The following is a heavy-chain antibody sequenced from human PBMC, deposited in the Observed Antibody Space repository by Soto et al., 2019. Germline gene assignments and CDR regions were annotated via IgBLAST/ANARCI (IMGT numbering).Heavy chain of an antibody. Sequence: QVQLQESGPGLVKPSQTLSLTCTVSGGSISSGGYYWSWIRQHPGKGLEWIGYIYYSGSTYYNPSLKSRVTISVDTSKNQCSLKLSSVTAADTAVYYCARVVVVPAAMGYYYYGMDVWGQGTTVTVSS. CDR3: ARVVVVPAAMGYYYYGMDV. J-gene: IGHJ6*02. CDR1: GGSISSGGYY. CDR2: IYYSGST. V-gene: IGHV4-31*03. D-gene: IGHD2-2*01.